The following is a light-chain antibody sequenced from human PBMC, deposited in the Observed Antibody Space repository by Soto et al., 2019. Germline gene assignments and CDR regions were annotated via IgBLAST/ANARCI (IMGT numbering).Light chain of an antibody. CDR2: GAS. V-gene: IGKV3D-15*01. Sequence: EIVMTQSPGTLSLSPWERATLSCRASPSVSSNFVAWYQQKPGQAPRLLIYGASSRATGIPDRFSGSGSGTEFTLTISSLQSEDFAVYYCQQYNNWPRTFGQGTRWIS. CDR3: QQYNNWPRT. CDR1: PSVSSN. J-gene: IGKJ1*01.